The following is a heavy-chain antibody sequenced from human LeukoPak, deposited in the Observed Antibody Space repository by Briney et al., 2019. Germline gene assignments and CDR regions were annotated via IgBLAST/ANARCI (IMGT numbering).Heavy chain of an antibody. CDR1: GFTFDDYT. J-gene: IGHJ4*02. CDR3: AKDRGVGAIDY. V-gene: IGHV3-43*02. D-gene: IGHD1-26*01. Sequence: PGGSLRLSCAASGFTFDDYTMHWVRQAPGKGLEWVSLITGDRSTYFADSVKGRFTISTDNSKNSLYLQMNSLRTEDTASYYCAKDRGVGAIDYWGQGTLVTVSS. CDR2: ITGDRST.